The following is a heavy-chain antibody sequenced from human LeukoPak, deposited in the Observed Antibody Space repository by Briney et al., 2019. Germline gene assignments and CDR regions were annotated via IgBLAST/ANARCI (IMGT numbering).Heavy chain of an antibody. CDR1: GFTFSDHF. Sequence: GGSPSLSCAVSGFTFSDHFLDWVRQAPGKGLEWVGRSRNKAKSYTTEYAASVKGRSTISRDDSKNLLYLQMNSLKTEDTAVYYCVRVGSVAGSDYLDYWGQGTLVTVPS. V-gene: IGHV3-72*01. CDR2: SRNKAKSYTT. J-gene: IGHJ4*02. CDR3: VRVGSVAGSDYLDY. D-gene: IGHD6-19*01.